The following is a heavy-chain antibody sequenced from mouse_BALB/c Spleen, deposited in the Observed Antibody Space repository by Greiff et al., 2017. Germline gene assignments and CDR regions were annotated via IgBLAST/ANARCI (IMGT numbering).Heavy chain of an antibody. Sequence: VQLKQSGPGLVKPSQSLSLTCTVTGYSITSDYAWNWLRQFPGNKLEWMGYISYSGSTSYNPSLKSRISITRDTSKNQFFLQLNSVTTEDTATYYCAKKDYSNYGDAMDYWGQGTSVTVSS. CDR2: ISYSGST. J-gene: IGHJ4*01. V-gene: IGHV3-2*02. CDR1: GYSITSDYA. D-gene: IGHD2-5*01. CDR3: AKKDYSNYGDAMDY.